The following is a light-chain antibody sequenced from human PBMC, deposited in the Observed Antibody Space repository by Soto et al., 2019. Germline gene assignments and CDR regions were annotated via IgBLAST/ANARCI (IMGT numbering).Light chain of an antibody. CDR3: HQYNSYSPEWT. Sequence: DIQMTQSPSILSASVGDRVTITCRASQSIGDWLAWYQQKPGEAPKLLIYKTSTLESGVPSRFRGSGSGTDFTLIISSLQPDDFATYYCHQYNSYSPEWTFGQGTKVE. J-gene: IGKJ1*01. CDR2: KTS. V-gene: IGKV1-5*03. CDR1: QSIGDW.